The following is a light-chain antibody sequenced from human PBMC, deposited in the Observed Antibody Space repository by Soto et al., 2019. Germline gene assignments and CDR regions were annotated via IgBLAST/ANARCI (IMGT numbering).Light chain of an antibody. CDR1: QSTSTF. CDR2: AAS. CDR3: QQSYLTPYT. Sequence: DIQMTQSPSSLSASVGDRVTITCRASQSTSTFLNWYQQKPGNAPQLLIFAASRLQGGVPSRFSGSGSVTDFTLTISSLQPDDFATYYCQQSYLTPYTFGQGTELEI. V-gene: IGKV1-39*01. J-gene: IGKJ2*01.